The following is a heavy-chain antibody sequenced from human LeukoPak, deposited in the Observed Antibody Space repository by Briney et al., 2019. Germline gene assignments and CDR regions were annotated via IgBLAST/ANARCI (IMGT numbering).Heavy chain of an antibody. CDR2: IWYDGSSK. CDR3: AKPTLGGGGSNLIYT. D-gene: IGHD1-26*01. CDR1: GFTFSSYG. V-gene: IGHV3-33*06. Sequence: PGGSLRLSCAASGFTFSSYGMHWVRQAPGKGLEWVSVIWYDGSSKYYADSVKGRFTISRDNSKNTLYLQMNSLRVEDTAGHYCAKPTLGGGGSNLIYTWGQGDLGT. J-gene: IGHJ5*02.